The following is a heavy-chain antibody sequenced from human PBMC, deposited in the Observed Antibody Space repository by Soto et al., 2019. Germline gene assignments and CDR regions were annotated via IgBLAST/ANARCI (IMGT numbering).Heavy chain of an antibody. CDR1: GFTFSNYG. J-gene: IGHJ4*02. V-gene: IGHV3-30*18. D-gene: IGHD6-6*01. CDR3: AKDSGSSSSLDY. Sequence: GGSLRLSCAASGFTFSNYGMHWVRQAPGKGLEWVAVISYDGSNKYYADSVKGRFTISRDNSKNTLYLQMNSLRVEDTAVYYCAKDSGSSSSLDYWGQGTLVTVSS. CDR2: ISYDGSNK.